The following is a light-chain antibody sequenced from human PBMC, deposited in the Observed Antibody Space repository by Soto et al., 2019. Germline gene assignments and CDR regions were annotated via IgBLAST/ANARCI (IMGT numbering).Light chain of an antibody. CDR3: QQYNNWPPIP. CDR1: QSVNSN. CDR2: GAS. Sequence: EIVVTQSPGTLSLSPGDRATLSCRASQSVNSNFLAWYQQKPGQAPRLLIYGASTRATGIPARFSGRGSGTEFTLTISSLQSEDFAVYYCQQYNNWPPIPFGQGTRLAIK. V-gene: IGKV3-15*01. J-gene: IGKJ5*01.